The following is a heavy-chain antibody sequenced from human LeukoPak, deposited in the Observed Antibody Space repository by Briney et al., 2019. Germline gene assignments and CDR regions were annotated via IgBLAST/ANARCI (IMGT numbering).Heavy chain of an antibody. CDR1: GYTFTSYY. V-gene: IGHV1-46*01. D-gene: IGHD1-26*01. CDR3: ARERELPYFDY. J-gene: IGHJ4*02. Sequence: GASVKVSCKASGYTFTSYYTHWVRQAPGQGLEWMGIINPSGGSTSYAQKFQGRITMTRDRSTSTVYMELSSLRSEDTAVYYCARERELPYFDYWGQGTLVTVSS. CDR2: INPSGGST.